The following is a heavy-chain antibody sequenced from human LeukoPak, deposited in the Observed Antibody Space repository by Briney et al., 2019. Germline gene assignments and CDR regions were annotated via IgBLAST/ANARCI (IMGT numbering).Heavy chain of an antibody. J-gene: IGHJ4*02. CDR2: INHSGST. CDR1: GGSFSGYY. CDR3: ARGRRWASLGY. D-gene: IGHD1-26*01. Sequence: SETLSLTCAVYGGSFSGYYWSWIRQPPGKGLEWIGEINHSGSTNYNPSLKSRGTISVDTSKNHFSLKLNSVTAADTAVYYCARGRRWASLGYWGQGTLVTVAS. V-gene: IGHV4-34*01.